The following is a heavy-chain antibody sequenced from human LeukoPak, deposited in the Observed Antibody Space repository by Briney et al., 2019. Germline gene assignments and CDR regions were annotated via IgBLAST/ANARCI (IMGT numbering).Heavy chain of an antibody. CDR1: GYSFTNYW. V-gene: IGHV5-51*01. CDR3: ARTMSYGDHAYLDY. J-gene: IGHJ4*02. D-gene: IGHD4-17*01. CDR2: IYPGDSDT. Sequence: GESLKISCKGSGYSFTNYWIGWVRQMSGKGLEWMGIIYPGDSDTRYSPSFQGQVTTSADKSISTACLQWSSLKASDTAMYYCARTMSYGDHAYLDYWGQGTLVTVSS.